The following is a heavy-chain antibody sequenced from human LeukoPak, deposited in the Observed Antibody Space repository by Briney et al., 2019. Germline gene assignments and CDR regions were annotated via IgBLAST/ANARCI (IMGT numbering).Heavy chain of an antibody. CDR3: ARQAATAYDYFDY. CDR1: GYSFTSYW. D-gene: IGHD1-1*01. J-gene: IGHJ4*02. Sequence: GESLKISCKGSGYSFTSYWIGWVRQMPGKGLERMGIIYPGDSDTRYGPSFQGQVTISADKSISTAYLQWSSLKASDTAMYYCARQAATAYDYFDYWGQGTPVTVSS. V-gene: IGHV5-51*01. CDR2: IYPGDSDT.